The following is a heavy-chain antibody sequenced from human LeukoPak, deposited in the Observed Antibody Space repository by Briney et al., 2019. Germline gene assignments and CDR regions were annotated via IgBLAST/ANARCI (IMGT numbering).Heavy chain of an antibody. V-gene: IGHV3-30*03. J-gene: IGHJ5*02. Sequence: GRSLRLSCAASGFTFSSYGMHWVRQAPGKGLEWVAVISYDGSNKYYADSVKGRFTISRDNSKNTLYLQMNSLRAEDTAVYYCARDQFYHSSGYYYLWGQGTLVTVSS. CDR3: ARDQFYHSSGYYYL. CDR1: GFTFSSYG. CDR2: ISYDGSNK. D-gene: IGHD3-22*01.